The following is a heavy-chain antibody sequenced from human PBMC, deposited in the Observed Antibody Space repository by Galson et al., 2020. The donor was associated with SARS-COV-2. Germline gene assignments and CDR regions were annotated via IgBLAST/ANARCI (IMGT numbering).Heavy chain of an antibody. D-gene: IGHD2-21*01. CDR2: NYHGGTP. V-gene: IGHV4-38-2*01. CDR1: GSSITSGYY. J-gene: IGHJ3*02. Sequence: SETLSLTCAVSGSSITSGYYWGWIRQPPGKGLEWIGRNYHGGTPNYNPSLNSRVTISVDTSKNQFYLNLTSVTAAGTAVYYCARGDLVVGIEGACDIWGQGTTGTVSS. CDR3: ARGDLVVGIEGACDI.